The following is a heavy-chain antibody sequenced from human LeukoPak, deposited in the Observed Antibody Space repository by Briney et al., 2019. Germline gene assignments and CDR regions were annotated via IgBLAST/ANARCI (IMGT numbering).Heavy chain of an antibody. J-gene: IGHJ5*02. V-gene: IGHV1-2*02. Sequence: ASVKVSCKASGYTFTGYYMHWVRQAPGQGLEWMGWINPNSGGTNYAQKFQGRVTMTRDTSISTAYMELSRLRSDDTAVYYCARGGRSSSWFYWFDPWGQETLVTVSS. D-gene: IGHD6-13*01. CDR2: INPNSGGT. CDR1: GYTFTGYY. CDR3: ARGGRSSSWFYWFDP.